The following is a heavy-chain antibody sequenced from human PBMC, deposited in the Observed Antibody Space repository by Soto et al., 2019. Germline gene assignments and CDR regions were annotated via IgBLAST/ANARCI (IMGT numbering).Heavy chain of an antibody. CDR2: INHSGST. Sequence: SELLSLTCAVYGGSFRGYDWSWIRKQPGKGLEWIGEINHSGSTNYNPSLKSRVTISVDKSKNQFSLKLSSVTAADTAVYYCARTHDIVVVTAILGYGMDVWGQGTTVTVSS. J-gene: IGHJ6*02. V-gene: IGHV4-34*01. D-gene: IGHD2-21*02. CDR1: GGSFRGYD. CDR3: ARTHDIVVVTAILGYGMDV.